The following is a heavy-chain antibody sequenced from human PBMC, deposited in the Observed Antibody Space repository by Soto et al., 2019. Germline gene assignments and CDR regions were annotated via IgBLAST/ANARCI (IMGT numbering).Heavy chain of an antibody. V-gene: IGHV3-23*01. CDR3: AKMYYDILTGYSHRPNWFDP. CDR1: GFTFSSYA. D-gene: IGHD3-9*01. Sequence: GGSLRLSCAASGFTFSSYAMSWVRQAPGRGLEWVSAISGSGGSTYYADSVKGRFTISRDNSKNTLYLQMNSLRAEDTAVYYCAKMYYDILTGYSHRPNWFDPWGQGTLVTVSS. J-gene: IGHJ5*02. CDR2: ISGSGGST.